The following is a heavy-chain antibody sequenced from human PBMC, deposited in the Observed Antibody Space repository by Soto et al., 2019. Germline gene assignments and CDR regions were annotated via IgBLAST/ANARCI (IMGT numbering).Heavy chain of an antibody. Sequence: EVQLLESGGGLVQPGGSLRLSCAASGFTFSSYAMSWVRQAPGKGLEWVSAISGSGGSTYYADSVKGRFTISRDNSKNTLYLHMISVRAEDTAVYYCAKFSWFGEQPASDYFDYWGQGTLVTVSS. J-gene: IGHJ4*02. CDR1: GFTFSSYA. D-gene: IGHD3-10*01. CDR3: AKFSWFGEQPASDYFDY. V-gene: IGHV3-23*01. CDR2: ISGSGGST.